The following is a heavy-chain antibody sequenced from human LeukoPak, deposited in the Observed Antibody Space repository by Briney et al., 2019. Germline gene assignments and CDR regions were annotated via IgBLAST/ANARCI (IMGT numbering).Heavy chain of an antibody. D-gene: IGHD1-14*01. CDR2: ISAYNGNT. Sequence: GASVKVSCKASGYTFTSYGISWVRQAPGQGLEWMGWISAYNGNTNYAQKLQGRVTMTTDTSTSTAYMELSSLRSEDTAVYYCTTVPPGDYYGMDVWGQGTTVTVSS. J-gene: IGHJ6*02. V-gene: IGHV1-18*01. CDR3: TTVPPGDYYGMDV. CDR1: GYTFTSYG.